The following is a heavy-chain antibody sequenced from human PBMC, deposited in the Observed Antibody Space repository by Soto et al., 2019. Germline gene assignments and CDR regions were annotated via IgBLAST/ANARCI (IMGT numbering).Heavy chain of an antibody. D-gene: IGHD3-16*02. J-gene: IGHJ4*02. CDR3: TRGTDYVWGSYRHFDY. V-gene: IGHV3-73*01. CDR1: GFTFSGSA. Sequence: GGSLRLSCAASGFTFSGSAMHWVRQASGKGLEWVGRIRSKANSYATAYAASVKGRFTISRDDSKNTAYLQMNSLKTEDTAVYYCTRGTDYVWGSYRHFDYWGQGTLVTVSS. CDR2: IRSKANSYAT.